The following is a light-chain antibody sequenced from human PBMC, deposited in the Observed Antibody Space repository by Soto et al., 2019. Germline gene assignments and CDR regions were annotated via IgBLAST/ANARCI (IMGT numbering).Light chain of an antibody. CDR2: GAS. J-gene: IGKJ1*01. CDR1: QSLRSN. Sequence: EIVLTQSPGTLSVSPGERATLSCTASQSLRSNFLAWYQQKPGQAPRLLIYGASTRATDIPARFRGTGSGTDFTLTISSLQSEDFAVYFCQQYHIWPSWTFGQGTKVDIK. CDR3: QQYHIWPSWT. V-gene: IGKV3-15*01.